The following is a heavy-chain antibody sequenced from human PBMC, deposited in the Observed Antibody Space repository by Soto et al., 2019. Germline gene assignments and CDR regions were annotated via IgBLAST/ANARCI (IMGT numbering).Heavy chain of an antibody. Sequence: LRLSCAASGFTFSSYAMSWVRQAPGKGLEWVSAISGSGGSTYYADSVKGRFTISRDNSKNTLYLQMNSLRAEDTAVYYCAKFSLFEYSSSSYYYYYGTDVWGQGTTVTVSS. D-gene: IGHD6-6*01. CDR2: ISGSGGST. CDR3: AKFSLFEYSSSSYYYYYGTDV. J-gene: IGHJ6*02. V-gene: IGHV3-23*01. CDR1: GFTFSSYA.